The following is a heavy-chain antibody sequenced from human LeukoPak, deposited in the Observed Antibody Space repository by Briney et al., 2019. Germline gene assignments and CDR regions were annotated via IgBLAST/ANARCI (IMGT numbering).Heavy chain of an antibody. CDR1: GFTFSDYY. D-gene: IGHD3-10*01. CDR3: SRADYYGSGSPISLDV. J-gene: IGHJ6*04. Sequence: PGGSLRLSCAASGFTFSDYYMSWVRQAPGKGLEGVAFIRSKAYGGATEYAASVKGRFTLSRDDSTSIAYLQMNSLKTGYTAVYYCSRADYYGSGSPISLDVWGKGTTVTVSS. V-gene: IGHV3-49*04. CDR2: IRSKAYGGAT.